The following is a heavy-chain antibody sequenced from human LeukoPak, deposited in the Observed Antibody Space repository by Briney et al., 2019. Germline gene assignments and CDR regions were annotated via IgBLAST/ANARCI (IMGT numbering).Heavy chain of an antibody. CDR3: ARERARTYFDY. J-gene: IGHJ4*02. CDR2: ISGNGGST. V-gene: IGHV3-23*01. CDR1: GFTFRTYA. Sequence: PGGSLRLSCAASGFTFRTYAMSWVRQAPGKGLEWVSTISGNGGSTYYADSVRGRFTISRDNSKSTLYLQMNSLRAEDTAVYYCARERARTYFDYWGQGTLVTVSS.